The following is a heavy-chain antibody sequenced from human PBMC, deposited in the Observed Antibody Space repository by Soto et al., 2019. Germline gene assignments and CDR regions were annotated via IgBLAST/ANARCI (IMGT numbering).Heavy chain of an antibody. J-gene: IGHJ4*02. Sequence: ASVKVSCKASGYTFTSYGISWVRQAPGQGLEWMGWISAYNGNTNYAQKLQGRVTMTTDTSTSTAYMELRSLRSDDTAVYYCAREALLGYCSSTSCYARPDYWGQGTLVTAPQ. CDR2: ISAYNGNT. CDR3: AREALLGYCSSTSCYARPDY. D-gene: IGHD2-2*01. V-gene: IGHV1-18*01. CDR1: GYTFTSYG.